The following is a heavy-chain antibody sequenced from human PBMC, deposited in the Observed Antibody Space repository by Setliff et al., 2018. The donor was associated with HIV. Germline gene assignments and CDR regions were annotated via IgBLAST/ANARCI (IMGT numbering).Heavy chain of an antibody. Sequence: SETLSLTCTVSGDSISSYSWNWIRQPPGRGLEWIGYVYASGETNYNPSLKSRVTMSTDTSRNQFSLKLSSVTAADTALYYCARATATKPFDIWGQGTVVTVSS. V-gene: IGHV4-4*09. J-gene: IGHJ3*02. CDR1: GDSISSYS. D-gene: IGHD5-18*01. CDR2: VYASGET. CDR3: ARATATKPFDI.